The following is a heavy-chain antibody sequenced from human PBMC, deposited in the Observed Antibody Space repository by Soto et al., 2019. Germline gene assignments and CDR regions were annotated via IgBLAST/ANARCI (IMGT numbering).Heavy chain of an antibody. V-gene: IGHV1-69*08. CDR2: IIPILGIA. CDR1: GGTFSSYT. D-gene: IGHD5-12*01. CDR3: ARDVRDGYNYYYYYGMDV. Sequence: QVQLVQSGAEVKKPGSSVKVSCKASGGTFSSYTISWVRQAPGQGLAWMGRIIPILGIANYAQKFQGRVTITADKSTSTAYMELSSLRSEDTAVYYCARDVRDGYNYYYYYGMDVWGQGTTVTVSS. J-gene: IGHJ6*02.